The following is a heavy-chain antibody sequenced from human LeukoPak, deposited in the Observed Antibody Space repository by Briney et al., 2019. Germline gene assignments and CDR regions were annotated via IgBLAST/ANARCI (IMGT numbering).Heavy chain of an antibody. D-gene: IGHD5-24*01. CDR2: IYYSGST. J-gene: IGHJ4*02. Sequence: ESSETLSLTCTVSGGSISSSSYYWGWIRQPPGKGLEWIGSIYYSGSTYYNPSLKSRVTISVDTSKNQFSLKLSSVTAADTAVYYCARVGKVEMATEALDYWGQGTLVTVSS. V-gene: IGHV4-39*07. CDR1: GGSISSSSYY. CDR3: ARVGKVEMATEALDY.